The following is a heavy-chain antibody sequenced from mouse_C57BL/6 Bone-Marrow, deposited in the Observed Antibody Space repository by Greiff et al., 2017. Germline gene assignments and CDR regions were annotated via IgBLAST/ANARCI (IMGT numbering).Heavy chain of an antibody. CDR1: GFTFSDYG. D-gene: IGHD2-4*01. J-gene: IGHJ4*01. V-gene: IGHV5-15*01. CDR2: ISNLAYSI. Sequence: DVKLVESGGGLVQPGGSLKLSCAASGFTFSDYGMAWVRQAPRKGPEWVAFISNLAYSIYYADTVTGRFTISRENAKNTLYLEMSSLRSEDTAMYYCARCDYDGDAMDYWGQGTSLTVSS. CDR3: ARCDYDGDAMDY.